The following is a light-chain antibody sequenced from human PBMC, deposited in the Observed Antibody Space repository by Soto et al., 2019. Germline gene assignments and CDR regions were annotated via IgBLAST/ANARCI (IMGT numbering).Light chain of an antibody. CDR2: AAS. J-gene: IGKJ2*01. CDR1: QNISDS. V-gene: IGKV1-39*01. Sequence: DIQMTQSPYSLSASVGDRVTITCRASQNISDSLNWYQHKPGQAPKLLIYAASSLQSGVPSRFSGSGSEIDFTLTFSSLQPEDFASYFCQRSWTFGQGTKL. CDR3: QRSWT.